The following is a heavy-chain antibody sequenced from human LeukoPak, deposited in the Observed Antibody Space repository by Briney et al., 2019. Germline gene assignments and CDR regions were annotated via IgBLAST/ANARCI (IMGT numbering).Heavy chain of an antibody. D-gene: IGHD3-16*02. J-gene: IGHJ6*02. CDR3: ARVNYDYVWGSYRGLNYYYGMDV. CDR2: ISYVGSNK. CDR1: GFTFSSYA. Sequence: GGSLSLSCEASGFTFSSYAMHWVRQAPGKGLEGVALISYVGSNKNYADSVKGRFTISRDNSKNTLYLQMNSLRAEDTAVYYCARVNYDYVWGSYRGLNYYYGMDVWGQGTTVTVSS. V-gene: IGHV3-30-3*01.